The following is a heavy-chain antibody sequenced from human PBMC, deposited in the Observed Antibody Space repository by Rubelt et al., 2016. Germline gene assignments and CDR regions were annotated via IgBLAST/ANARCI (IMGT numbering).Heavy chain of an antibody. CDR3: VWDDTVYYGMAV. CDR2: IKNGGTT. J-gene: IGHJ6*02. Sequence: EVQLLESGGGLVQPGGSLRLSCAASGFTFSSYAMSWVRQAPGKGLEWVGRIKNGGTTDYAAPVEGKFTISRDDSRKLMYLQMNSLQTEDTAVYYCVWDDTVYYGMAVWGQGTTVTVSS. V-gene: IGHV3-15*01. D-gene: IGHD1-26*01. CDR1: GFTFSSYA.